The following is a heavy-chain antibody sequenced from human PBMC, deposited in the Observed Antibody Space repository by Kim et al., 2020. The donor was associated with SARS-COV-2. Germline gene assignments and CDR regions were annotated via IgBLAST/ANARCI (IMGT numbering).Heavy chain of an antibody. CDR1: GFTFSSYA. D-gene: IGHD2-8*01. CDR3: IRATFYGTNGNPFDY. V-gene: IGHV3-23*01. J-gene: IGHJ4*02. CDR2: ISDSAART. Sequence: GGSLRLSCATSGFTFSSYAMTWVRQSPGKGLEWVSSISDSAARTYYADSVKGRFTISRDNAKNTLYLQVNSLRADDTAVYYCIRATFYGTNGNPFDYWGPGTLVTVSS.